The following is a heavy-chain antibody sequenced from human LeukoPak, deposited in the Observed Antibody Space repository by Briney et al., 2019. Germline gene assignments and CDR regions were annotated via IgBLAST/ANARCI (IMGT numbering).Heavy chain of an antibody. V-gene: IGHV1-18*01. Sequence: GASVKVSCKASGYTFTSYGISWVRQAPGQGLEWMGWISAYNGNTNYAQKLQGRVTMTTDTSTSTAYMELRSLRSDDTAVYYCARDWSYYYDSSGYYPGDYWGQGTLVTASS. CDR3: ARDWSYYYDSSGYYPGDY. J-gene: IGHJ4*02. CDR2: ISAYNGNT. CDR1: GYTFTSYG. D-gene: IGHD3-22*01.